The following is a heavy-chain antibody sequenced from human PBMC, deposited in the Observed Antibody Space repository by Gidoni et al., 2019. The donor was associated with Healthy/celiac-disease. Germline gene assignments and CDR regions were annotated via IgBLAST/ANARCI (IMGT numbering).Heavy chain of an antibody. CDR1: GGTFSSYA. J-gene: IGHJ6*02. CDR3: ARDSLKEAYCSSTNRQGRASYYYYCGMDV. CDR2: IIPILGIA. V-gene: IGHV1-69*04. Sequence: QVQLVQSGAEVKKPGSSVKVSCKASGGTFSSYAISWVRPAPGQGLEWMGRIIPILGIANYAQKFQGRVTITADKSTSTAYMELSSLRSEDTAVYYCARDSLKEAYCSSTNRQGRASYYYYCGMDVWGQGTTVTVSS. D-gene: IGHD2-2*01.